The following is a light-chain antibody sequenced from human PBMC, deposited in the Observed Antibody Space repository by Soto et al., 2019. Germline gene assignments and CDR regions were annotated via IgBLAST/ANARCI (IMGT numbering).Light chain of an antibody. CDR1: QSISSY. CDR2: AAS. Sequence: DIQITQSPSSLSSSVGDRVTITCLSSQSISSYLNWYHQKPGKAPKLLIYAASSLQSGVPSRFSGSGSGTDFTLTISSLQPEDFATYYCQQSYSTKITFGQGTRMEIK. J-gene: IGKJ5*01. CDR3: QQSYSTKIT. V-gene: IGKV1-39*01.